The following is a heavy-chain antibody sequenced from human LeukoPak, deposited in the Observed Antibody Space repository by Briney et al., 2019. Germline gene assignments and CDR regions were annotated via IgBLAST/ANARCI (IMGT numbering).Heavy chain of an antibody. CDR2: INHSGSS. D-gene: IGHD3-22*01. J-gene: IGHJ4*02. CDR3: ARKQMTYYYDSSGYYAH. Sequence: SETLSLTCAVYSGSFSGYYWSWIRQPPGKGLEWIGEINHSGSSNYNPSLKSRVTISVDTSKNQFSLKLSSVTAADTAVYYCARKQMTYYYDSSGYYAHWGQGTLVTVSS. V-gene: IGHV4-34*01. CDR1: SGSFSGYY.